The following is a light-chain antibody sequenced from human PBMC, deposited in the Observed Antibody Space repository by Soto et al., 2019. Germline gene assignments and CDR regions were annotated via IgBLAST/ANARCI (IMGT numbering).Light chain of an antibody. CDR1: SSDVGGYDF. CDR2: EVS. CDR3: SSYTSSSTVV. Sequence: QAASVSGSPGQSITISCTGTSSDVGGYDFVSWYQQHPGKAPKLMIYEVSNRPSGVSNRFSGSKSGNTASLTISGLQAEDEADYYCSSYTSSSTVVFGGGTKLTVL. V-gene: IGLV2-14*01. J-gene: IGLJ2*01.